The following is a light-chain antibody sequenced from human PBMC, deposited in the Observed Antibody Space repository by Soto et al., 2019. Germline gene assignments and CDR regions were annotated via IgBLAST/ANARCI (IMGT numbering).Light chain of an antibody. CDR2: DVT. J-gene: IGLJ3*02. CDR1: TSDVGGYNH. V-gene: IGLV2-14*01. CDR3: RSYTNTNTLV. Sequence: QSALTQPASVSGSPGQSITISCTGTTSDVGGYNHVSWYQQHPGKAPKLMIYDVTYRTSGLSNRVSGSTSGNTPSLTISGLQAEEEACYYCRSYTNTNTLVLGGGTNVTVL.